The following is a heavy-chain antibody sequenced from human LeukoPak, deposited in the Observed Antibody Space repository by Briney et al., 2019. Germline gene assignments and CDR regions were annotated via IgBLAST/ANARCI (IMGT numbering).Heavy chain of an antibody. J-gene: IGHJ6*02. V-gene: IGHV3-7*05. Sequence: GGSLRLSCAASGFTFSSYWVTWVRQAPGKGLEWVASIKGDGSTKFYVDSLKGRFTISRDNAKNSLYLQMNSLRGEDTALYYCARWVITPYYGMDVWGQGTTVTVSS. CDR3: ARWVITPYYGMDV. CDR2: IKGDGSTK. CDR1: GFTFSSYW. D-gene: IGHD3-16*01.